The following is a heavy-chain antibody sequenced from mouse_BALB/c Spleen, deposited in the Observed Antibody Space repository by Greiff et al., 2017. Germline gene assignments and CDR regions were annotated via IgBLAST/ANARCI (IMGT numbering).Heavy chain of an antibody. D-gene: IGHD2-1*01. Sequence: QVQLQQSGAELVRPGSSVKISCKASGYAFSSYWMNWVKQRPGQGLEWIGQIYPGDGDTNYNGKFKGKATLTADKSSSTAYMQLSSLTSEDSAVYFCARYRGNYEHWYFDVWGAGTTVTVSS. CDR1: GYAFSSYW. V-gene: IGHV1-80*01. J-gene: IGHJ1*01. CDR2: IYPGDGDT. CDR3: ARYRGNYEHWYFDV.